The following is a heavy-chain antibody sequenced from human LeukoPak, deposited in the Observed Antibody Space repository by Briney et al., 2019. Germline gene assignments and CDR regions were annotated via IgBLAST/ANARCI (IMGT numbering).Heavy chain of an antibody. Sequence: PGGSLRLSCAASGFTFSDFYMSWIRQAPGEGLEWVSYISSSGSTLYYADSVKGRFTISRDNAKNSLYLQMHSLRAEDTAVYYCARALTPGIWYTAFDPWGQGTLVTVSS. CDR3: ARALTPGIWYTAFDP. V-gene: IGHV3-11*01. D-gene: IGHD6-13*01. J-gene: IGHJ5*02. CDR2: ISSSGSTL. CDR1: GFTFSDFY.